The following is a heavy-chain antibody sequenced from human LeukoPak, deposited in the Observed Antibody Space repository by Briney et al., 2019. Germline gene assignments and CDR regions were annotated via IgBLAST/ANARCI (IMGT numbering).Heavy chain of an antibody. Sequence: GASVKVSCKASGGTFSSYAISWVRQAPGQGLEWMGWINPDIGATNYAQKFQGRVTMTRDTSIVTAYMELGRLGSDDTAVYYCAVNQVDGTGIFDPWGQGTLVTVSS. V-gene: IGHV1-2*02. CDR1: GGTFSSYA. J-gene: IGHJ5*02. D-gene: IGHD1-14*01. CDR3: AVNQVDGTGIFDP. CDR2: INPDIGAT.